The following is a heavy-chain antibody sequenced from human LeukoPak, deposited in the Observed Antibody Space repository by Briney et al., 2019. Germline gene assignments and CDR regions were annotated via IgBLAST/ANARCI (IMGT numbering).Heavy chain of an antibody. D-gene: IGHD1-26*01. CDR1: GGSISSYY. V-gene: IGHV4-4*07. CDR2: SYTTGST. Sequence: SETLSLTCTVSGGSISSYYWSWIRQPPGKGLEWIGRSYTTGSTNYNPSLKSRVTMSLDTFKNQLSLNLSSVTAADTAVYYCARSGGSGFQLDSWGQGTLVTVSS. CDR3: ARSGGSGFQLDS. J-gene: IGHJ4*02.